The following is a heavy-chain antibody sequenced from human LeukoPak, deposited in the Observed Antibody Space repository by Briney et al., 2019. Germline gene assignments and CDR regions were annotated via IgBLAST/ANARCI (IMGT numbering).Heavy chain of an antibody. CDR1: GYSINSGYY. CDR3: ARGRGSSWYYFDY. Sequence: SETLSLTCTVSGYSINSGYYWGWIRQPPGKGLEWIGSIYHSGSTYYNPSLKSRVTMSVDTSKNQFSLNLSSVTAADTAVYYCARGRGSSWYYFDYWGQGTLVTVSS. CDR2: IYHSGST. D-gene: IGHD6-13*01. J-gene: IGHJ4*02. V-gene: IGHV4-38-2*02.